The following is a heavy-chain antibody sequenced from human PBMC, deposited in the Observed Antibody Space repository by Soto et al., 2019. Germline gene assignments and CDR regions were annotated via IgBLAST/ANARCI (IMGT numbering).Heavy chain of an antibody. CDR1: GYTFTSYG. CDR2: ISAYNGNT. CDR3: ARDHKGIAARLDYYYGMDV. Sequence: QVQLVQSGAEVKKPGASVKVSCKASGYTFTSYGISWVRQAPGQGLEWMGWISAYNGNTNYAQKLQSRVAMTTDTSTSTAYMELRSLRPDDTAVYYCARDHKGIAARLDYYYGMDVWGQGTTVTVSS. V-gene: IGHV1-18*04. J-gene: IGHJ6*02. D-gene: IGHD6-6*01.